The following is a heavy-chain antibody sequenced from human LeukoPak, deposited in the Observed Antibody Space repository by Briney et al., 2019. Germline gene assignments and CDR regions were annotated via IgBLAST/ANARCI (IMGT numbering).Heavy chain of an antibody. CDR3: ARDRIIYSYKSGWFDP. Sequence: GGSLRLSCSASGFTFSSYGMHWVRQAPGKGLEWVAVISYDGSKKYYADAVKGRFTISRDNSKNTLYLQMNSLRAEDTAVYYCARDRIIYSYKSGWFDPWGQGTLVTVSS. D-gene: IGHD5-18*01. CDR2: ISYDGSKK. V-gene: IGHV3-30-3*01. J-gene: IGHJ5*02. CDR1: GFTFSSYG.